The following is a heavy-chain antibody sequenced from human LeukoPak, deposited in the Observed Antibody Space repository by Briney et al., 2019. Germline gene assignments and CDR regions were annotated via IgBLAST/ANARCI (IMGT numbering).Heavy chain of an antibody. CDR3: ARGGSSCFDY. V-gene: IGHV3-48*02. CDR2: ISSSSSTI. CDR1: GFTFRSYS. Sequence: GGSLRLSCAASGFTFRSYSMNGVRKAPGKGLEWVSYISSSSSTIYYADSVKGRFTISRDNAKNSLYLQMNSLRDEDTAVYYCARGGSSCFDYWGQGTLVTVSS. D-gene: IGHD6-13*01. J-gene: IGHJ4*02.